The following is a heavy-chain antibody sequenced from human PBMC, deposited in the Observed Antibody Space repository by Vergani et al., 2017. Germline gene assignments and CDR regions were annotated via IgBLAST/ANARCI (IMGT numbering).Heavy chain of an antibody. J-gene: IGHJ3*02. Sequence: QVQLQQWGAGLLKPSETLSLTCAVYGGSFSGYYWSWIRQPPGKGLEWIGEINNSGSTNYNPSLKSRVTISVDTSKNQFSLRLSSVTAADTAVYYCARQFWVSQWVGAFETWGRGTEVSVAS. CDR1: GGSFSGYY. D-gene: IGHD1-26*01. V-gene: IGHV4-34*01. CDR3: ARQFWVSQWVGAFET. CDR2: INNSGST.